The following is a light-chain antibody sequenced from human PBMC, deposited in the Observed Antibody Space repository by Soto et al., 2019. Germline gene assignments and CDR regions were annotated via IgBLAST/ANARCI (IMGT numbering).Light chain of an antibody. CDR2: EVT. J-gene: IGLJ3*02. CDR1: NVGEYDY. V-gene: IGLV2-8*01. CDR3: SSFAGSNIWV. Sequence: QSVLTQPPSASGSPGQSVTISCTGSNVGEYDYVSWYQQHPGKAPKLMIHEVTKRPSGVPDRFSGSKSGNTASLTVSGLQAEDEADYYCSSFAGSNIWVFGGGTKVTVL.